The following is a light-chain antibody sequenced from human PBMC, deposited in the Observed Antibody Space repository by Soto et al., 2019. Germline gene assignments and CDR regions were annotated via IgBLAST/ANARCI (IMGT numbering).Light chain of an antibody. CDR3: QQYNEWPGCT. V-gene: IGKV3-15*01. Sequence: EIVMTQSPATLSVSPGERVTLSCRASQRISNNLAWYQQKPGQAPRLLIYGVYSRATGVPARFSGSGSGTEFTLTISSLQSEDFAVYYCQQYNEWPGCTFGQGTKLEI. J-gene: IGKJ2*02. CDR1: QRISNN. CDR2: GVY.